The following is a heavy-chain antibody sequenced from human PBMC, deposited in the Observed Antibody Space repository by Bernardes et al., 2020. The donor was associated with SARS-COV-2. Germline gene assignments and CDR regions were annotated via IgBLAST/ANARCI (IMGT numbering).Heavy chain of an antibody. CDR3: ARESYSSSSDWFDP. V-gene: IGHV3-7*05. Sequence: VGSLRLSCAASGFTFSSYWMSWVRQAPGKGLEWVANIKQDGSEKYYVDSVKGRFTISRDNAKNSLYLQMNSLRAEDTAVYYCARESYSSSSDWFDPWGQGTLVTVSS. J-gene: IGHJ5*02. CDR2: IKQDGSEK. CDR1: GFTFSSYW. D-gene: IGHD6-6*01.